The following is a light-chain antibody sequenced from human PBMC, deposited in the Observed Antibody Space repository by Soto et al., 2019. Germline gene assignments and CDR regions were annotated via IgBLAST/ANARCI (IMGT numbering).Light chain of an antibody. CDR2: DVS. J-gene: IGLJ1*01. Sequence: QSVLTQPASVSGSPGQSITISCTGTSSDVGGYNYVSWYQQHPGKAPKLMIYDVSNRPSGVSNRFSGSKSGNRASLTISGLQAEDEADYYCSSYTSSSFYVLGTGTKVTVL. CDR3: SSYTSSSFYV. CDR1: SSDVGGYNY. V-gene: IGLV2-14*01.